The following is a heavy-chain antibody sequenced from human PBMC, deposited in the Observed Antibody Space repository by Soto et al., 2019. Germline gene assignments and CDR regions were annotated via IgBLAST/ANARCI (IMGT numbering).Heavy chain of an antibody. CDR2: IYYSGST. Sequence: PSETLSLTCTVSGGSISKYYWSWIRQSPGKGLEWIGYIYYSGSTKYNPSLKSRVTLSIDTSKNQLSLKLSSVTAADTAVYYCARHSPDFDWLSQFDYWGQGTLVTVSS. J-gene: IGHJ4*02. CDR3: ARHSPDFDWLSQFDY. D-gene: IGHD3-9*01. V-gene: IGHV4-59*08. CDR1: GGSISKYY.